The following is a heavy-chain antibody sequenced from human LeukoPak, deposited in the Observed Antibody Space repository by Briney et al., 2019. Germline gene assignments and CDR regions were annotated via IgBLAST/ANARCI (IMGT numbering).Heavy chain of an antibody. D-gene: IGHD6-19*01. CDR3: ARVRYSSGWEY. CDR1: GYTFTGYY. V-gene: IGHV1-2*02. J-gene: IGHJ4*02. CDR2: INPSSGGT. Sequence: ASVKVSCKASGYTFTGYYMHWVRQAPGQGLEWMGWINPSSGGTNYAQKFQGRVTMTRDTSISTAYMELSRLRSDDTAVYYCARVRYSSGWEYWGQGTLVTVSS.